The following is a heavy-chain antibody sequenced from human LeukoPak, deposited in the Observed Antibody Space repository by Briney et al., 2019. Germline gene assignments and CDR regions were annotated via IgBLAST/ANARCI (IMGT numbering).Heavy chain of an antibody. CDR1: GGSISSGSYY. J-gene: IGHJ3*02. D-gene: IGHD3-22*01. CDR3: ARGALITMIVGDAFDI. Sequence: SETLSLTCTVSGGSISSGSYYWSWIRQPAGKGLEWIGRIYTSGSTNYNPSLKSRVTISVDTSKNQFSLKLSSVTAADTAVYYCARGALITMIVGDAFDIWGQGTMVTVSS. CDR2: IYTSGST. V-gene: IGHV4-61*02.